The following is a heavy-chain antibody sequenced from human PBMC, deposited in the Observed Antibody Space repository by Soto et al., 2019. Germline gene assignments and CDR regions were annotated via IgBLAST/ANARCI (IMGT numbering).Heavy chain of an antibody. CDR1: GGSFSGYY. J-gene: IGHJ4*02. CDR2: INHSGST. CDR3: ARGPPLTMIVVVTPVDY. V-gene: IGHV4-34*01. D-gene: IGHD3-22*01. Sequence: SETLSLTCAVYGGSFSGYYWSWIRQPPGKGLEWIGEINHSGSTNYNPSLKSRVTISVDTSKNQFSLKLSSVTAADTAVYYCARGPPLTMIVVVTPVDYWGQGTLVTVSS.